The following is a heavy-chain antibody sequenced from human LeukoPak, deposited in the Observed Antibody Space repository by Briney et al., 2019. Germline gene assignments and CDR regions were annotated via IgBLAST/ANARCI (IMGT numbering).Heavy chain of an antibody. V-gene: IGHV4-59*08. J-gene: IGHJ6*03. D-gene: IGHD3-9*01. CDR3: ARVLGYSGGYYYYYMDV. CDR1: DGSISSYY. Sequence: SETLSLTCTVSDGSISSYYWSWIRQPPGKGLEWIGYIYYSGSTNYNPSVKSRVTISVDTSKNQFSLKLSSVTAADTAVYYCARVLGYSGGYYYYYMDVWGKGTTVTVSS. CDR2: IYYSGST.